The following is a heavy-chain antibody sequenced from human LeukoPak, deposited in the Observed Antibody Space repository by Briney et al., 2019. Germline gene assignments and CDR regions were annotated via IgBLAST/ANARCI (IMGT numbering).Heavy chain of an antibody. V-gene: IGHV3-30-3*01. CDR2: ISYDGSNK. D-gene: IGHD3-22*01. CDR3: ARDQDYDSSGYYY. Sequence: PGRSLRLSCAASGFTFSSYAMHWVRQAPGEGLEWVAVISYDGSNKYYADSVKGRFTISRDNSKNTLYLQMNSLRAEDTAVYYCARDQDYDSSGYYYWGQGTLVTVSS. J-gene: IGHJ4*02. CDR1: GFTFSSYA.